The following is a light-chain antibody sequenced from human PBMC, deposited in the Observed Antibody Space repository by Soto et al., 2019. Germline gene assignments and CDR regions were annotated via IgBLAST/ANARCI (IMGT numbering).Light chain of an antibody. CDR3: QQSYIIPLT. J-gene: IGKJ2*01. Sequence: DIQMTQSPSSLSASVGDRVTITCRASQSISSYLNWYQQKPGKAPKLLIYAASSLQSGVPSRFSGSGSGTDFTLTIISLQPDDFATYYCQQSYIIPLTFGQGTKLEV. CDR1: QSISSY. CDR2: AAS. V-gene: IGKV1-39*01.